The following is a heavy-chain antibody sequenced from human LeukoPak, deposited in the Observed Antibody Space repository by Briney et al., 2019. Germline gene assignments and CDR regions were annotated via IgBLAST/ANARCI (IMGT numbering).Heavy chain of an antibody. Sequence: SVKVSCKASGGTFSSYAISWVRQAPGQGLEWMGRIIPILGIANYAQKFQGRVTITADKSTSTAYMELSSLRSEDTAVYYCAAMGYDSSGYYSFDYWGQGTPVTVSS. V-gene: IGHV1-69*04. D-gene: IGHD3-22*01. J-gene: IGHJ4*02. CDR3: AAMGYDSSGYYSFDY. CDR2: IIPILGIA. CDR1: GGTFSSYA.